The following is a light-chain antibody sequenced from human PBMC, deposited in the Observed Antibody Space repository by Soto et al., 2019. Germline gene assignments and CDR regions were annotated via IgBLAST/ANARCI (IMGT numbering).Light chain of an antibody. CDR3: AAWDDSLTGYV. Sequence: QSVPTQPPSASGTPGQRVTISCSGSSSNIGSNTVNWYQQLPGTAPKLLIYSHNQRPSGVPDRFYGSKSGTSASLAISGLLSAGEADYYCAAWDDSLTGYVFGTGTKLTVL. CDR2: SHN. V-gene: IGLV1-44*01. CDR1: SSNIGSNT. J-gene: IGLJ1*01.